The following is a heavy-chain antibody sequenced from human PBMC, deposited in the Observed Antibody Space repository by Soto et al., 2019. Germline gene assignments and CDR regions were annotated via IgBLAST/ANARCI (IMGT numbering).Heavy chain of an antibody. D-gene: IGHD1-26*01. CDR2: ISYDGSNK. J-gene: IGHJ4*02. CDR1: GFTFSSYA. Sequence: GGSLRLSCAASGFTFSSYAMHWVRQAPGKGLEWVAVISYDGSNKYYADSVKGRFTISRDDSKNTLYLQMNSLKTEDTAVYYCTTQLVYSGSPGIDYWGQGTLVTVSS. CDR3: TTQLVYSGSPGIDY. V-gene: IGHV3-30-3*01.